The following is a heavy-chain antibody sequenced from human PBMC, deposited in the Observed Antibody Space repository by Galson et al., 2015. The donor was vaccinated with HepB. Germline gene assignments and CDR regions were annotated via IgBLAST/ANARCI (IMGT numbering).Heavy chain of an antibody. Sequence: CKASGYTFTSYGISWVRQAPGQGLEWMGWISAYNGNTNYAQKLQDRVTMTTDTSTSTAYMELRSLTSDDTAVYYCAREGGAVTTFDYWGQGTLVTVSS. CDR3: AREGGAVTTFDY. CDR1: GYTFTSYG. D-gene: IGHD4-17*01. J-gene: IGHJ4*02. CDR2: ISAYNGNT. V-gene: IGHV1-18*04.